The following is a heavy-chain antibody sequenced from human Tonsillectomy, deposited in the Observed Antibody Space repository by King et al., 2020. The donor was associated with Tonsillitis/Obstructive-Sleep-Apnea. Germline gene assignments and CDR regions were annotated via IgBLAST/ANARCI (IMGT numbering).Heavy chain of an antibody. CDR3: ARAPSKAV. J-gene: IGHJ4*02. V-gene: IGHV3-66*01. CDR2: IYSGGST. Sequence: PGKGLEWVSVIYSGGSTYYADSVKGRFTISRDNSKNTLYLQMNSLRAEDTAVYYCARAPSKAVWGQGTLVTV.